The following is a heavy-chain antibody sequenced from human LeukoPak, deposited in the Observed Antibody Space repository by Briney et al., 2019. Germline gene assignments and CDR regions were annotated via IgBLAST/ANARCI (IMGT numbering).Heavy chain of an antibody. CDR2: ISAYNGNT. V-gene: IGHV1-18*01. Sequence: GASVKVSCKASGYTFTSYGISWVRQAPGQGLEWMGWISAYNGNTNYAQKLQGRVTMTTDTSTSTAYMELRSLRVDDTAVYYCAREERSTTGDSSGWFPGFDYWGQGTLVTVSS. D-gene: IGHD6-19*01. CDR1: GYTFTSYG. J-gene: IGHJ4*02. CDR3: AREERSTTGDSSGWFPGFDY.